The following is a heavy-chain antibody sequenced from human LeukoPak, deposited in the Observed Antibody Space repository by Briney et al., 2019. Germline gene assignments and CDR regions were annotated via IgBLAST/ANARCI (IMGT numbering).Heavy chain of an antibody. CDR3: AKDSYDRSGYYYYYFAY. CDR2: ISYDGSNK. D-gene: IGHD3-22*01. Sequence: GRSLRLSCAASGFTFSSSGMHWVGQAPGKGLEWVAVISYDGSNKYYADSVKGRFTISRDNSKNTLYLQMNSLRAGDTAVYYCAKDSYDRSGYYYYYFAYWGQGTQVTVSS. J-gene: IGHJ4*02. V-gene: IGHV3-30*18. CDR1: GFTFSSSG.